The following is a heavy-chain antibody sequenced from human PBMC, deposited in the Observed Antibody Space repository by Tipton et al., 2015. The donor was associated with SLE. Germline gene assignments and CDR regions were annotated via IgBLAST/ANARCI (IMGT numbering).Heavy chain of an antibody. CDR2: LDYSGST. J-gene: IGHJ4*02. CDR3: ARAVGDTSGYLDY. V-gene: IGHV4-39*07. D-gene: IGHD3-22*01. CDR1: GGSISSSPFY. Sequence: LRLSCTVSGGSISSSPFYWGWIRQPPGKGLEWIGSLDYSGSTYYNPSLKSRISISVDRSKNQFSLKLSSVTAADTAVYYCARAVGDTSGYLDYWGLGTLATVSS.